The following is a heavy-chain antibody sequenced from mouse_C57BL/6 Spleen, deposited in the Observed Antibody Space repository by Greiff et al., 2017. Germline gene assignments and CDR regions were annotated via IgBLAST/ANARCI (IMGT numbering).Heavy chain of an antibody. CDR3: TREDYYGSSYPTHWYVDV. CDR2: IDPETGGT. Sequence: VQLQQSGAELVRPGASVTLSCKASGYTFTDYEMHWVKQTPVHGLEWIGAIDPETGGTAYNQKYKGKAILTADKSSSTAYMELRSLTSEDSAVYYCTREDYYGSSYPTHWYVDVWGTGTTVTVSS. V-gene: IGHV1-15*01. J-gene: IGHJ1*03. CDR1: GYTFTDYE. D-gene: IGHD1-1*01.